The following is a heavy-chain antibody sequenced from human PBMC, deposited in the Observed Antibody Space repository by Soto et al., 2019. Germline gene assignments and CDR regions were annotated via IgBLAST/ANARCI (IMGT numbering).Heavy chain of an antibody. V-gene: IGHV3-21*01. J-gene: IGHJ4*02. CDR2: ISSSSSYI. CDR1: GFTFSSYS. Sequence: EVQLVESGGGLVKPGGSLRLSCAASGFTFSSYSMNWVRQAPGKGLEWVSSISSSSSYIYYADSVKGRFTISRDNAKNSLYPQMNSLRAEDTAVYYCARDLYEDYGDYGSEAQDYWGQGTLVTVSS. CDR3: ARDLYEDYGDYGSEAQDY. D-gene: IGHD4-17*01.